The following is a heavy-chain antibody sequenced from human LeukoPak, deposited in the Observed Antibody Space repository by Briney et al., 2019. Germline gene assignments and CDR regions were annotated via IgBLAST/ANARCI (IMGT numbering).Heavy chain of an antibody. J-gene: IGHJ3*02. Sequence: SETLSLTCTVSGGSINSGSHYWSWIRQPAGKGLEWIGRIYPSGGTTNYNPSLKSRVTISVDTSKNQFSLKLTSVTAADTAVYYCAKVMTMVVHVFDIWGQGTTVTVSS. CDR3: AKVMTMVVHVFDI. V-gene: IGHV4-61*02. CDR1: GGSINSGSHY. D-gene: IGHD4/OR15-4a*01. CDR2: IYPSGGTT.